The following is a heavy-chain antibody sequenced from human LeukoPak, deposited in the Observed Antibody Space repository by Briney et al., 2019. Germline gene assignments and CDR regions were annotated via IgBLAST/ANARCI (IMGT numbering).Heavy chain of an antibody. Sequence: SETLSLTCTVSGGSISSYYLSWIRQPPGKGLEWIGYIYYSGSTNYNPSLKSRVTIPVGTSKNQFSLKLSSVTAADTAVYYCAGGDFWSGYYVRWFDPWGQGTLVTVSS. CDR1: GGSISSYY. J-gene: IGHJ5*02. CDR2: IYYSGST. D-gene: IGHD3-3*01. CDR3: AGGDFWSGYYVRWFDP. V-gene: IGHV4-59*01.